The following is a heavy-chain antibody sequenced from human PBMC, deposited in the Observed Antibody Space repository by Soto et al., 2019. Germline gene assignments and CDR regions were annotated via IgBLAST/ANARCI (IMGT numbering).Heavy chain of an antibody. CDR1: GASIRSTY. CDR2: IYYSGTT. J-gene: IGHJ5*02. CDR3: AKTPFSLTLGTVLHYFAP. D-gene: IGHD3-9*01. V-gene: IGHV4-59*01. Sequence: QVHLQESGPGLVKPSETLSLTCTVSGASIRSTYWSWIRQSPGKGLEWIGYIYYSGTTNYNPSLKNRVTISLDTSKNQLSRNLTSVTAADTAFYSCAKTPFSLTLGTVLHYFAPWGRGTLVTVPS.